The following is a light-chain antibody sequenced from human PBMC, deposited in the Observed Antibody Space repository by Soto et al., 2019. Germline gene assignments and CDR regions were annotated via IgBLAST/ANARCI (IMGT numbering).Light chain of an antibody. CDR1: QSVGSD. CDR2: DAS. Sequence: EIVLTQSPGTLSLSPGERATLSCRASQSVGSDFLAWYQQRPGQPPRILIYDASNRATGIPARFSGSGSGTDFTLTISSLEPEDFAVYYCQQRSNWWTFGQGTKVDIK. CDR3: QQRSNWWT. V-gene: IGKV3-11*01. J-gene: IGKJ1*01.